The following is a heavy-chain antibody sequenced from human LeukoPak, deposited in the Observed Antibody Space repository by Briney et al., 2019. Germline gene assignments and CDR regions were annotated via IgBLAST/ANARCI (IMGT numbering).Heavy chain of an antibody. V-gene: IGHV3-9*01. D-gene: IGHD4-23*01. CDR1: RFTFDDYA. Sequence: GGSLRLSCAASRFTFDDYAMHCVREAPGKGLERVSGISWTSGSIGYADSVKGRFTISRDNAKNSLYLQMNSLRAEDTALYYCAKEGYVGNYYYYYYYMDVWGKGTTVTISS. CDR2: ISWTSGSI. CDR3: AKEGYVGNYYYYYYYMDV. J-gene: IGHJ6*03.